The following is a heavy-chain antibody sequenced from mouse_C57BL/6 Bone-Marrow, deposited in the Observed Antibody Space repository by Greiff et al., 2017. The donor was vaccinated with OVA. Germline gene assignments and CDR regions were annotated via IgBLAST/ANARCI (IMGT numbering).Heavy chain of an antibody. J-gene: IGHJ2*01. V-gene: IGHV1-72*01. CDR3: ARSDAYSRNYFDY. CDR1: GYTFTSYW. Sequence: VQLQQPGAELVKPGASVKLSCKASGYTFTSYWMHWVKQRPGRGLEWIGRIGPNSGGTKYNEKFKSKATLTVDKPSSTAYMQLSSLTSEDSAVYYCARSDAYSRNYFDYWGQGTTLTVSS. D-gene: IGHD2-10*01. CDR2: IGPNSGGT.